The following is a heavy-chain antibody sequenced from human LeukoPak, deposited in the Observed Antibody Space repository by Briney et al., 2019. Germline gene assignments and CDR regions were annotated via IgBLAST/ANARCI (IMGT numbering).Heavy chain of an antibody. CDR2: ISSSSSYI. CDR1: GFTFSSYS. V-gene: IGHV3-21*01. D-gene: IGHD2-2*01. CDR3: ATARTGYCSSTSCSP. J-gene: IGHJ5*02. Sequence: GGSLRLSCAASGFTFSSYSMNWVRQAPGKGLEWVSSISSSSSYIYYADSVKGRLTISRDNAKNSLYLQMNSLRAEDTAVYYCATARTGYCSSTSCSPWGQGTLVTVSS.